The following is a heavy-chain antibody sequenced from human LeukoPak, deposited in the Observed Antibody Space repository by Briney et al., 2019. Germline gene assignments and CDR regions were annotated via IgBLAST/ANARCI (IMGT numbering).Heavy chain of an antibody. CDR2: IYHSGST. CDR3: ARTGKLDYDFWSGYTYYFDY. CDR1: GGSISSGGYY. J-gene: IGHJ4*02. V-gene: IGHV4-30-2*02. D-gene: IGHD3-3*01. Sequence: SETLSLTCTVSGGSISSGGYYWSWIRQPPGKGLEWIGYIYHSGSTYYNPSLKSRVTISVDRSKNQFSLKLSSVTAADTAVYYCARTGKLDYDFWSGYTYYFDYWGQGTLVTVSS.